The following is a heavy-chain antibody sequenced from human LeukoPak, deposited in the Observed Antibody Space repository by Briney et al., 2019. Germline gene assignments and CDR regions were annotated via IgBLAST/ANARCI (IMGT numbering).Heavy chain of an antibody. D-gene: IGHD3-9*01. CDR2: ISSSSSTI. V-gene: IGHV3-48*01. J-gene: IGHJ4*02. CDR3: ARSYDILTEPLDY. CDR1: GFTFSSYS. Sequence: GGSLRLSCAASGFTFSSYSMNWVRQAPGKGLEWVSYISSSSSTIYYADSVKGRFTISRDNAKNSLYLQMNSLRAEDTAVYYCARSYDILTEPLDYWGQGTLVTVSS.